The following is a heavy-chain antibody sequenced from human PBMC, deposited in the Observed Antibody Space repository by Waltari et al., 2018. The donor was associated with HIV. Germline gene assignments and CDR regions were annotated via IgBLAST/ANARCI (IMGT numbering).Heavy chain of an antibody. Sequence: EQLVESGGGLVRPGGSLRLSCLASGLPFIPFEFNWVRQAPGKGLEWISYINSNSGTIHYADSVKDRFTVSRDNAKSSLYLQMRNLTGEDTAVYYCARDDLNVRRAFDIWGQGTMVTVSS. CDR2: INSNSGTI. J-gene: IGHJ3*02. CDR1: GLPFIPFE. V-gene: IGHV3-48*03. CDR3: ARDDLNVRRAFDI. D-gene: IGHD3-10*01.